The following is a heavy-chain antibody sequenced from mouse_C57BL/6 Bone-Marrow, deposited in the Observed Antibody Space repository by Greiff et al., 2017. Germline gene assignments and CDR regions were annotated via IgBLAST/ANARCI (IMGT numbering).Heavy chain of an antibody. V-gene: IGHV1-81*01. CDR3: ARCGYHGGFAY. CDR1: GYTFTSYG. CDR2: IYPRSGNT. J-gene: IGHJ3*01. Sequence: QVQLQQSGAELARPGASVKLSCKASGYTFTSYGISWVKQRTGQGLEWIGEIYPRSGNTYYNEKFKGKATLTADKSSSTAYMERRSLTSEDSAVYFCARCGYHGGFAYWGQGTLVTVSA. D-gene: IGHD2-2*01.